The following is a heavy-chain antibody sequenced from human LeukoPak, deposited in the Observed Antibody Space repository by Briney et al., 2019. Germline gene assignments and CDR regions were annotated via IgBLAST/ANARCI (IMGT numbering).Heavy chain of an antibody. V-gene: IGHV3-30*02. CDR3: AKDLFCTGGSCYSGRLQH. J-gene: IGHJ1*01. Sequence: GGSLRLSCAASGFTFSDYYMDWVRQAPGRGLEWVAFIRYGGGLKYYADFVKGRFTISRDNSRNTVFLQMNSLTFEDTAMFYCAKDLFCTGGSCYSGRLQHWGQGTLVSVSA. CDR2: IRYGGGLK. CDR1: GFTFSDYY. D-gene: IGHD2-15*01.